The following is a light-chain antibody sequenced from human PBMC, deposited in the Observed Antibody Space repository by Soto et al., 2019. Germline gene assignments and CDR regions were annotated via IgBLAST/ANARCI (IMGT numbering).Light chain of an antibody. CDR1: SSDVGAYNY. V-gene: IGLV2-8*01. CDR3: SSHAGTKVV. J-gene: IGLJ2*01. CDR2: EVT. Sequence: QSALTQPPSASGSPGQSVTISCAGTSSDVGAYNYVSWYQQHPDKAPKLMIYEVTKRPSGVPDRFSGSKSGNTASLTVSGLQVEDEADYYCSSHAGTKVVFGGGTKVTVL.